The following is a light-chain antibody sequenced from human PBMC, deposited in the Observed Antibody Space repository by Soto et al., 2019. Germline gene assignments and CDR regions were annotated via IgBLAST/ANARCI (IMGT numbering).Light chain of an antibody. CDR3: LLYYGGARVWV. J-gene: IGLJ3*02. Sequence: QAVVTQEPSLTVSPGGTVTLTCASRTGAVTSGYYPNWFQQKPGQAPRALMYSTSNKHSWTPARFSGSLLGGKAALTLSGVQPEDEAEYYCLLYYGGARVWVFGGGTKLTVL. CDR2: STS. CDR1: TGAVTSGYY. V-gene: IGLV7-43*01.